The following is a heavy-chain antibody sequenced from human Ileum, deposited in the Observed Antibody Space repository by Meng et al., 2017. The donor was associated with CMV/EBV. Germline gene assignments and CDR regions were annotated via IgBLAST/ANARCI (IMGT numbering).Heavy chain of an antibody. CDR2: IKNKASSHIT. Sequence: ASGFTFSDHHMDWFRRAPGKGLEWVGRIKNKASSHITDYAASVTGRFTISRDDSKNSVYLKMDNLQTEDTAVYFCGRDSMKGGGFDCWGQGILVTVSS. V-gene: IGHV3-72*01. D-gene: IGHD3-16*01. CDR1: GFTFSDHH. CDR3: GRDSMKGGGFDC. J-gene: IGHJ4*02.